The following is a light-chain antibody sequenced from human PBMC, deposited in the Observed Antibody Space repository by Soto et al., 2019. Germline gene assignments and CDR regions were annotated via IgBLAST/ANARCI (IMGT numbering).Light chain of an antibody. Sequence: STLTQAASVSGSSGQAVTISCTGTSSDVRGYNYVSWYQHHPGKAPKLMIFEVSNRPSGVSNRFSGSKSGNTASLSISGLQNEDEADYYCTSYTSSNTLVFGSGTKVTVL. CDR3: TSYTSSNTLV. J-gene: IGLJ1*01. CDR1: SSDVRGYNY. CDR2: EVS. V-gene: IGLV2-14*01.